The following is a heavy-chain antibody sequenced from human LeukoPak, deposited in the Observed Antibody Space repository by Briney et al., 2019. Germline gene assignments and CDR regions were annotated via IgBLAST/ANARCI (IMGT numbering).Heavy chain of an antibody. V-gene: IGHV3-23*01. CDR1: GFTFSGSA. D-gene: IGHD4-17*01. J-gene: IGHJ4*02. CDR3: ARDLTTVTTDDY. Sequence: PGGSLRLSCAASGFTFSGSAMSWVRQAPGEGLEWVSLISYSGANSYYTDSVRGRFTISRDNSKDTLFLQMNSLRAEDTAIYYCARDLTTVTTDDYWGQGTLVTVSS. CDR2: ISYSGANS.